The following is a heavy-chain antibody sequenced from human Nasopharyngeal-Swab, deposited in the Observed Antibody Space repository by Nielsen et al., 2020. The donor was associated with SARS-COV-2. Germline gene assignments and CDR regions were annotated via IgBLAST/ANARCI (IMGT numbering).Heavy chain of an antibody. D-gene: IGHD2-2*01. J-gene: IGHJ4*02. Sequence: GWSLRLSCAASGFTFRSYWMSWVRQAPGKGLEWVANIKQDGSGKYYVDSVKGQFTISRDNAKYSLYLQMNSLRAEDTAVYYCARGGYCSSTSCSFGIQNRVDYWGQGTPVTVSS. V-gene: IGHV3-7*05. CDR1: GFTFRSYW. CDR2: IKQDGSGK. CDR3: ARGGYCSSTSCSFGIQNRVDY.